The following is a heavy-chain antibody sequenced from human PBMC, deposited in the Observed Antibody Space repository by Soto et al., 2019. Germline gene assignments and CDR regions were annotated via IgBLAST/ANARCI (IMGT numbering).Heavy chain of an antibody. CDR2: ISYDGSNK. V-gene: IGHV3-30-3*01. D-gene: IGHD6-19*01. CDR3: EAGTSGWYKDALDI. Sequence: QVQLVESGGGVVQPGRSLRLSCAASGFTFSSYAMHWVRQAPGKGLEWVAVISYDGSNKYYADSVKGRFTISRDNSKNTLYLQMNRLRAEDTAVYYCEAGTSGWYKDALDIWGQGTTVTVSS. J-gene: IGHJ3*02. CDR1: GFTFSSYA.